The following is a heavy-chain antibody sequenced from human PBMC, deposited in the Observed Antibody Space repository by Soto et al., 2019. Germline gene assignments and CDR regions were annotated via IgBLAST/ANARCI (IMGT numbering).Heavy chain of an antibody. V-gene: IGHV1-69*01. CDR3: ARLSRPNYYDTSGFLKDNWFDP. CDR2: IIPIVETP. J-gene: IGHJ5*02. D-gene: IGHD3-22*01. Sequence: QVQLVQSGAEVKKPGSSMKVSCKASGGTFNSYDINWVRQAPGQGLEWMGGIIPIVETPKYAQKFQGRVTITADESTNTDYMELSSLRSEDTAMYYCARLSRPNYYDTSGFLKDNWFDPWGQGTLVTVSS. CDR1: GGTFNSYD.